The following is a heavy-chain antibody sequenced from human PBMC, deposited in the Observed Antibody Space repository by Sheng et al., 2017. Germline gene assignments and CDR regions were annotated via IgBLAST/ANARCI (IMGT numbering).Heavy chain of an antibody. CDR3: ARRRGSSWSGFDP. Sequence: EVQLVESGGGLVQPGGSLRLSCAASGFSFSSNWMSWVRQAPGKGLEWVANIKEDGTEKYYVDSVKGRFTISRDNAKNSLYLQMNSLRVEDTAVYHCARRRGSSWSGFDPWGQGTLVTVSS. CDR2: IKEDGTEK. D-gene: IGHD6-13*01. CDR1: GFSFSSNW. J-gene: IGHJ5*02. V-gene: IGHV3-7*01.